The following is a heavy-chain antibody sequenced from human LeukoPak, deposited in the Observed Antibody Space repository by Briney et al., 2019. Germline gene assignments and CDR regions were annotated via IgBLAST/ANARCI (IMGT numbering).Heavy chain of an antibody. D-gene: IGHD4-11*01. CDR1: GFTFSSHS. V-gene: IGHV3-21*01. J-gene: IGHJ4*02. CDR2: ISDGSSYI. Sequence: PGGSLRLSCAASGFTFSSHSMNWVRQAPGRGLEWVSSISDGSSYIHYADSVKGRFTISRDNAKNSLYLQMISLRAEDTAVYYCARVSAYSIYFDYWGQGILVTVSS. CDR3: ARVSAYSIYFDY.